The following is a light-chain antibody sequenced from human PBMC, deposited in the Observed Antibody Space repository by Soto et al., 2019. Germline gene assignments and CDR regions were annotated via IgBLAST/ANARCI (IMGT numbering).Light chain of an antibody. V-gene: IGKV1-5*03. J-gene: IGKJ1*01. CDR2: KAS. CDR1: QTISSW. CDR3: QHYNSYSEA. Sequence: DIQVTQSPSTLSGSVGDRVTITCRASQTISSWLAWYQQKPGKDPKLLIYKASTLKSGVPSRFSGSGSGTEFTLTISSLQPDDFATYYCQHYNSYSEAFGQGTKVDIK.